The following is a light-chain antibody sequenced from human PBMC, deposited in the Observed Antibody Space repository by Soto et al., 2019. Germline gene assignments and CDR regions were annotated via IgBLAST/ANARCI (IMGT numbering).Light chain of an antibody. Sequence: IQLTQSPSSLSASVGDRVTITCRASQGISSYLAWYQQKPGKAPKLLIYAASTLQNGVPSRFSGSGAGRDFTLTISSLQPEDFATYYCQQLNSYPLVTFGQGTRLEIK. V-gene: IGKV1-9*01. J-gene: IGKJ5*01. CDR1: QGISSY. CDR2: AAS. CDR3: QQLNSYPLVT.